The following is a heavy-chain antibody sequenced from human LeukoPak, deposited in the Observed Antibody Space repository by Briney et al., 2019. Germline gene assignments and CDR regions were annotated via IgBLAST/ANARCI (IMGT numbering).Heavy chain of an antibody. J-gene: IGHJ4*02. CDR3: AKDRRFWSGYYDY. CDR1: GFTFSSYG. D-gene: IGHD3-3*01. CDR2: IRYDGSNK. V-gene: IGHV3-30*02. Sequence: PGGSLRLSCAASGFTFSSYGMHWVRQAPGKGLEWVAFIRYDGSNKYYADSVKGRFTISRDNSKNTLYLQMNSLRAEDTAVYYCAKDRRFWSGYYDYWGQGTLVTVSS.